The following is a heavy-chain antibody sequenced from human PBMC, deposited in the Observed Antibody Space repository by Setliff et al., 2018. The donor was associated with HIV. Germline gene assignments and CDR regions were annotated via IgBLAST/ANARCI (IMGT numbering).Heavy chain of an antibody. CDR2: ISGFNGNT. Sequence: RASVKVSCKASGYRFARYGLSWVRQAPGQGLEWMGWISGFNGNTNYAQKVRERVTLTTDTATNTAFMELKNLTSADTAVYFCARSDWEVVLSSFDYWGKGTTVTSPQ. CDR3: ARSDWEVVLSSFDY. D-gene: IGHD3-9*01. CDR1: GYRFARYG. V-gene: IGHV1-18*01. J-gene: IGHJ4*03.